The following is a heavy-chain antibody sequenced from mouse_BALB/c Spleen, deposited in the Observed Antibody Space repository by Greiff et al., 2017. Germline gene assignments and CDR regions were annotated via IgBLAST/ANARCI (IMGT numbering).Heavy chain of an antibody. V-gene: IGHV5-17*02. CDR3: ARYDPGAMDY. Sequence: EVQLVESGGGLVQPGGSRKLSCAASGFTFSSFGMHWVRQAPEKGLEWVAYISSGSSTIYYADTVKGRFTISRDNPKNTLFLQMTSLRSEDTAMYYCARYDPGAMDYWGQGTSVTVSS. J-gene: IGHJ4*01. CDR1: GFTFSSFG. CDR2: ISSGSSTI. D-gene: IGHD2-12*01.